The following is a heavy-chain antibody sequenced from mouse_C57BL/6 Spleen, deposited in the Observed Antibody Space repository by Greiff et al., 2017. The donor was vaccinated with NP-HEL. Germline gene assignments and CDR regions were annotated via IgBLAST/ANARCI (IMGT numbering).Heavy chain of an antibody. Sequence: QVQLQQPGAELVRPGSSVKLSCKASGYTFTSYWMDWVKQRPGQGLEWIGNIYPSDSETHYNQKFKDKATLTVDKSSSTAYMQLSSLTSEDSAVYYCARWGTTVVATDYFDYWGQGTTLTVSS. CDR1: GYTFTSYW. CDR3: ARWGTTVVATDYFDY. CDR2: IYPSDSET. D-gene: IGHD1-1*01. J-gene: IGHJ2*01. V-gene: IGHV1-61*01.